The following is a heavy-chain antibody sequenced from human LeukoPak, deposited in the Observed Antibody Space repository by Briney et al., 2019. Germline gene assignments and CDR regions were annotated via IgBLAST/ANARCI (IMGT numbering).Heavy chain of an antibody. Sequence: GGSLRLSCEASGFTFSSYWMSWVRQVPGKGLEWVANIKQDGIEKYYVDSVKGRFTISRDNAKNSLYLQMNSLRDEDTAVYYCARDPYSGSYGDYYYYYMDVWGKGTTVTISS. J-gene: IGHJ6*03. CDR3: ARDPYSGSYGDYYYYYMDV. V-gene: IGHV3-7*01. CDR1: GFTFSSYW. D-gene: IGHD1-26*01. CDR2: IKQDGIEK.